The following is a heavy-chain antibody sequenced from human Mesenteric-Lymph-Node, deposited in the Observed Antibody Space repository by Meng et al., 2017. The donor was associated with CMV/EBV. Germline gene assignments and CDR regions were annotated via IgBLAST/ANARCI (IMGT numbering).Heavy chain of an antibody. CDR1: GGSFSAYY. CDR2: INHSGST. Sequence: QVQLQQWGAGLLKPSETLSIPFAVYGGSFSAYYWSWIRQPPGKGLEWIGEINHSGSTNYNPSLKSRITISVDTSKNQFSLKLTSVTAADTAVYFCASLAPLNNTKDKIPSGYWGQGTLVTVSS. CDR3: ASLAPLNNTKDKIPSGY. J-gene: IGHJ4*02. V-gene: IGHV4-34*01. D-gene: IGHD1-14*01.